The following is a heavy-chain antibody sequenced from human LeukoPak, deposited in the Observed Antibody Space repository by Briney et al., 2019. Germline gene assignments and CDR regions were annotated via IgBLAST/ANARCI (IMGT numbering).Heavy chain of an antibody. CDR3: AGKIEYSSSALIYYYYYVDV. D-gene: IGHD6-6*01. CDR2: IIPIFGTA. V-gene: IGHV1-69*05. Sequence: VASVKVSCKASGGTFSSYAISWVRQAPGQGLEWMGGIIPIFGTANYAQKFQGRVTITTDDSTSTAYMELSSLRSEDTAVYYCAGKIEYSSSALIYYYYYVDVWGKGTTVTVSS. CDR1: GGTFSSYA. J-gene: IGHJ6*03.